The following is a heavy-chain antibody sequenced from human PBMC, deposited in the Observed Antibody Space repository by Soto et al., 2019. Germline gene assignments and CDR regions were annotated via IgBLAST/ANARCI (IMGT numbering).Heavy chain of an antibody. CDR1: GFTFSSYA. CDR3: AKERLGYSSSHYYFDY. D-gene: IGHD6-13*01. V-gene: IGHV3-23*01. CDR2: ISGSGGST. J-gene: IGHJ4*02. Sequence: HPGGSLRLSCAASGFTFSSYAMSWVRQAPGKGLEWVSAISGSGGSTYYADSVKGRFTISRDNSKNTLYLQMNSLRAEDTAVYYCAKERLGYSSSHYYFDYWGQGTLVTVSS.